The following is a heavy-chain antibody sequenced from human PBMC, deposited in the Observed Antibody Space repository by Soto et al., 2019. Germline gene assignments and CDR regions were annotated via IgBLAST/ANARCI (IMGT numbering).Heavy chain of an antibody. Sequence: SVKVSCKASGGTFSSYAISWVRQAPGQGLEWMGGIIPIFGTANYAQKFQGRVTITADESTSTAYMELSSLRSEDTAVYYCATSRGDGYEYNWFDPWGQGTLVNVSS. V-gene: IGHV1-69*13. CDR3: ATSRGDGYEYNWFDP. J-gene: IGHJ5*02. CDR1: GGTFSSYA. CDR2: IIPIFGTA. D-gene: IGHD5-12*01.